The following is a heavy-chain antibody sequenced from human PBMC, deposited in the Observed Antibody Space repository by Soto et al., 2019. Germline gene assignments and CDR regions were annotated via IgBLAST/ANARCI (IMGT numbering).Heavy chain of an antibody. Sequence: SETLSLTCAVYGGSFSGYYWSWIRQPPGKGLEWIGEINHSGSTNYNPSLKSRVTISVDTSKNQFSLKLSSVTAADTAVYYCARGRPRYIAAAGTFDYWGQGTLVTVSS. CDR1: GGSFSGYY. CDR3: ARGRPRYIAAAGTFDY. J-gene: IGHJ4*02. D-gene: IGHD6-13*01. V-gene: IGHV4-34*01. CDR2: INHSGST.